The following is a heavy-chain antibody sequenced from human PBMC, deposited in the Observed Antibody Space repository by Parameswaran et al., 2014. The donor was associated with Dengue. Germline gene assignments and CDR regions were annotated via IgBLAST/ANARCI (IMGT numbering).Heavy chain of an antibody. V-gene: IGHV4-38-2*01. Sequence: SETLSLTCAVSGYSISSGYYWGWIRQPQGRGVEWIGSIYHSGSTYYNSSLKSRVTISVDTSKNQFSLKLSSVTAADTAVYYCARVSGQVSLYYFDYWGQGTLVTVSS. CDR1: GYSISSGYY. J-gene: IGHJ4*02. CDR3: ARVSGQVSLYYFDY. CDR2: IYHSGST. D-gene: IGHD2-8*02.